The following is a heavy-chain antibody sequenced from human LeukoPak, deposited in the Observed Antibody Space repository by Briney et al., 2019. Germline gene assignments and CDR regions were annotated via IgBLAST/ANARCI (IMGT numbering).Heavy chain of an antibody. CDR2: VHNVGST. D-gene: IGHD6-19*01. CDR1: GVSTTNGIYY. J-gene: IGHJ4*02. Sequence: SETLSLTCTVSGVSTTNGIYYWAWIRQSPGKGQEWIGSVHNVGSTYYNLSLRSRVTMSIDTSKNQFSLRLNSVTAADTAVYYCARHAEYNSGWHFYLDHWGQGILVTVSS. V-gene: IGHV4-39*01. CDR3: ARHAEYNSGWHFYLDH.